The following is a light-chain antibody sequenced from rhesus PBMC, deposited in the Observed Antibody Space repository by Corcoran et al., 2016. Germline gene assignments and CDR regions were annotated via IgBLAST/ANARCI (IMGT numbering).Light chain of an antibody. V-gene: IGLV2S9*01. CDR2: DVS. CDR3: CSYRTGSTYI. CDR1: SSDIGGYND. Sequence: QSALTQPPSVSKSLGQSVTISCTGTSSDIGGYNDVSWYQQHPGTAPRLLIYDVSKRPSGVSDRFSGSKSGNTASLTISGFQAEDEAYYYCCSYRTGSTYIFGSGTRLTVL. J-gene: IGLJ1*01.